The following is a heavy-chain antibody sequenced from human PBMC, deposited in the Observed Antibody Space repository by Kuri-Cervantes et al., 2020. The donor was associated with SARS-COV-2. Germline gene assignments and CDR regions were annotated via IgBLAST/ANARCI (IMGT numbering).Heavy chain of an antibody. CDR3: ARHALYTSADY. Sequence: SQTLSLTCAVSGYSISSGYYWGWIRQPPGKGLEWIGSIYHSGSTYYNPSLKSRVTISVDTSKNQFSLKLSSVTAADMAVYYCARHALYTSADYWGQGTLVTVSS. CDR1: GYSISSGYY. J-gene: IGHJ4*02. V-gene: IGHV4-38-2*01. D-gene: IGHD6-19*01. CDR2: IYHSGST.